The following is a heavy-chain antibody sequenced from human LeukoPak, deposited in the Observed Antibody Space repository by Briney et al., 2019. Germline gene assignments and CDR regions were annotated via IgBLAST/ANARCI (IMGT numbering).Heavy chain of an antibody. J-gene: IGHJ5*02. D-gene: IGHD3-10*01. V-gene: IGHV1-46*01. Sequence: ASGKVSCKASGYTFTSYYMHWVRQAPRQGLEWMGIINPSGGSTSYAQKFQGSVTLTRDTSTSTVYMELSSRRAEDTAVYYCATCCRGGSSWGQGTLVTVSS. CDR1: GYTFTSYY. CDR2: INPSGGST. CDR3: ATCCRGGSS.